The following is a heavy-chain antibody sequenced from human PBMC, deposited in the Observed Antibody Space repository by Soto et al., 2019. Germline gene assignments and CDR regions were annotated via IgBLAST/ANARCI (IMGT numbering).Heavy chain of an antibody. Sequence: PSETLSLTCAVSGGSISSSNWWSWVRQPPGKGLEWIGEIYHSGSTNYNPSLKSRVTISVDKSKNQFSLKLSSVTAADTAVYYCARVRPIVVVRPPKSGMDVCGQGTRITVS. CDR1: GGSISSSNW. J-gene: IGHJ6*02. CDR2: IYHSGST. V-gene: IGHV4-4*02. CDR3: ARVRPIVVVRPPKSGMDV. D-gene: IGHD3-22*01.